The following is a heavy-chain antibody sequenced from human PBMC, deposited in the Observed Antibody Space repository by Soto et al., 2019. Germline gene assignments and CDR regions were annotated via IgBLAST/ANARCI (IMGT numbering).Heavy chain of an antibody. CDR2: IYPGDSDT. J-gene: IGHJ6*01. CDR3: ARVRGYDFNYYYYGMDV. D-gene: IGHD5-12*01. V-gene: IGHV5-51*01. CDR1: GYSFTSYW. Sequence: GESLKISCKGSGYSFTSYWIGWVRQMPGKGLEWMGIIYPGDSDTRYSPSFQGQVTISADKSISTAYLQRSSLKASDTAMYYCARVRGYDFNYYYYGMDVWGQGTTVTVAS.